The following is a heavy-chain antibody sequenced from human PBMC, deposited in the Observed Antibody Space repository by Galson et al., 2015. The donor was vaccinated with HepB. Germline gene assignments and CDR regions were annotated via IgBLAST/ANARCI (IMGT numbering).Heavy chain of an antibody. CDR1: GCTFTSYG. V-gene: IGHV1-18*01. J-gene: IGHJ3*02. Sequence: SVKVSCKASGCTFTSYGISWVRQAPGQGLEWMGWISAYNGNTNYAQKLQGRVTMTTDTSTSTAYMELRSLRSDDTAVYYCARDQGYYYGSGMRGAFDIWGQGTMVTVSS. CDR2: ISAYNGNT. D-gene: IGHD3-10*01. CDR3: ARDQGYYYGSGMRGAFDI.